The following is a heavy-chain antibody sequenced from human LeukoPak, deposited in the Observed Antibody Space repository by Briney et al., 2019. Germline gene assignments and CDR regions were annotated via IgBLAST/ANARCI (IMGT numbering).Heavy chain of an antibody. J-gene: IGHJ6*03. CDR1: GGTFSSYA. Sequence: SVKVSCKASGGTFSSYAISWVRQAPGQGLEWMGGIIPIFGTANYAQKFQGRVTITTDESTSTAYMELGSLRSEDTAVYYCARDSGIAAAQSGGYMDVWGKGTTVTVSS. CDR2: IIPIFGTA. V-gene: IGHV1-69*05. D-gene: IGHD6-13*01. CDR3: ARDSGIAAAQSGGYMDV.